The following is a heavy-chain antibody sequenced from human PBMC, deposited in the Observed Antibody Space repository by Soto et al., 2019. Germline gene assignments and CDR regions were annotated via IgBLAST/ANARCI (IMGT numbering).Heavy chain of an antibody. D-gene: IGHD2-15*01. CDR2: INHSGST. J-gene: IGHJ4*02. CDR1: GGSFSGYY. CDR3: ARDRSLYDGAAKGYCSGGSCYPRKKTKYYFDY. Sequence: SETLSLTCAVYGGSFSGYYWSWIRQPPGKGLEWIGEINHSGSTNYNPSLKSRVTISVDTSKNQFSLKLSSVTAADTAVYYCARDRSLYDGAAKGYCSGGSCYPRKKTKYYFDYWGQGTLVTVSS. V-gene: IGHV4-34*01.